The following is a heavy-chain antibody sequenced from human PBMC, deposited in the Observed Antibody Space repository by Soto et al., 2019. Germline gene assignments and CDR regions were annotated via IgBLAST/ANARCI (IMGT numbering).Heavy chain of an antibody. CDR3: ARYDAFKAFDL. V-gene: IGHV3-21*01. CDR2: ISSGSVYI. D-gene: IGHD1-1*01. Sequence: GGSPRLSFAASGFTFNSYSVNWVRQAPGKGLEWVASISSGSVYIDFADSVKGRFTISRDDVTNSVSLQMDSLRVEDTGIYYCARYDAFKAFDLWGQGTMVTVSS. CDR1: GFTFNSYS. J-gene: IGHJ3*01.